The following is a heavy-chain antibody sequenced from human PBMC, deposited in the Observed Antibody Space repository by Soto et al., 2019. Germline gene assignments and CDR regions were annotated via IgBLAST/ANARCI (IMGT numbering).Heavy chain of an antibody. CDR3: AKDLYRAFDIVVVPAAYYYYYMDV. J-gene: IGHJ6*03. CDR2: ISGSGGST. CDR1: GFTFSSYA. D-gene: IGHD2-2*01. Sequence: GGSLRLSCAASGFTFSSYAMSWVRQAPGKGLEWVSAISGSGGSTYYADSVKGRFTISRDNSKNTLYLQMNSLRAEDTAVYYCAKDLYRAFDIVVVPAAYYYYYMDVWGKGTTVTISS. V-gene: IGHV3-23*01.